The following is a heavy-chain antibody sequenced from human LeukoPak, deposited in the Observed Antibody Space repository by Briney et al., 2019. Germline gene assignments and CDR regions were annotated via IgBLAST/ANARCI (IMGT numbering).Heavy chain of an antibody. J-gene: IGHJ3*02. CDR3: ARGEAVRADI. CDR2: ISSSGSVI. CDR1: GFTFSDYY. V-gene: IGHV3-11*04. Sequence: SGGSLRLSCAASGFTFSDYYVSWIRQAPGKGLEWVSYISSSGSVIYYEDSVKDRFTISRDTAKNSLYLQMNSLRAEDTAVYYCARGEAVRADIWGQGTMVTVSS. D-gene: IGHD6-19*01.